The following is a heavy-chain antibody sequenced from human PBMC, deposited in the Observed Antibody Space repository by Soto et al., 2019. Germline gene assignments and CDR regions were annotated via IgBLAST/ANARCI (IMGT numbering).Heavy chain of an antibody. CDR3: ARGGIQLWSQLWFDP. CDR2: IYYSGST. Sequence: TLSLTCTVSGGSISSYYWSWIRQPPGKGLEWIGYIYYSGSTNYNPSLKSRVTISVDTSKNQFSLKLSSVTAADTAVYYCARGGIQLWSQLWFDPWGQGTLVTVSS. D-gene: IGHD5-18*01. J-gene: IGHJ5*02. CDR1: GGSISSYY. V-gene: IGHV4-59*01.